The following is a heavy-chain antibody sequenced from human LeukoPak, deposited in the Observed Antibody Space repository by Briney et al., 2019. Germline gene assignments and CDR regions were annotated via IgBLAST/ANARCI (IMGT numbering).Heavy chain of an antibody. CDR2: VYYSGST. CDR3: ARARRCSGGSCYPVDY. J-gene: IGHJ4*02. D-gene: IGHD2-15*01. CDR1: GGSISSSSYY. V-gene: IGHV4-39*01. Sequence: PSETLSLTCTVSGGSISSSSYYWGWIRQPPGKGLEWIASVYYSGSTYYNPSLKSRVTMSVDTSKKQLSLKLSSVTAADTAVYYCARARRCSGGSCYPVDYWGQGTLVTVSS.